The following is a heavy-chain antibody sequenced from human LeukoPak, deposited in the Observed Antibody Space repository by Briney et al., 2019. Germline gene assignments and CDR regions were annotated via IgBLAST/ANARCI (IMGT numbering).Heavy chain of an antibody. Sequence: GGSLRLSCTASGFSFGSYWMNWVRQAPGKGLEWLANIKEDGSKIYYVDSVKGRFTISRDNAKNSLYLQMDSLRAADTAVYYCARDPGRQYSSVADVWGQGTTVTVSS. D-gene: IGHD3-22*01. CDR2: IKEDGSKI. CDR3: ARDPGRQYSSVADV. CDR1: GFSFGSYW. J-gene: IGHJ6*02. V-gene: IGHV3-7*03.